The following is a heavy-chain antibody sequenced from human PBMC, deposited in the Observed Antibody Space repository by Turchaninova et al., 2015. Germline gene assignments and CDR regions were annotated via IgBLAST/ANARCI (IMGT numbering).Heavy chain of an antibody. CDR1: GYTSTNYY. CDR3: ARGVTITRYQFLLNFDY. Sequence: GAEVKKPGASVKVSCKASGYTSTNYYMHWVRQAPGQGLEWMGLINPSVGTTTYALKFQGRVTMTRDTSTSTVYLELSNLRSEDTAVFYCARGVTITRYQFLLNFDYWGQGTLVTVSS. V-gene: IGHV1-46*01. J-gene: IGHJ4*02. CDR2: INPSVGTT. D-gene: IGHD1-14*01.